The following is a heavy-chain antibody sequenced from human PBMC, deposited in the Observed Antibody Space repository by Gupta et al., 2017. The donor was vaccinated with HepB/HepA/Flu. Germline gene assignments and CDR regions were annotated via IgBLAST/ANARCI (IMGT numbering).Heavy chain of an antibody. V-gene: IGHV3-23*01. J-gene: IGHJ5*02. Sequence: EVRLLDSGGGLVQPGGSLRLSCAASGFTFNTYAMSWVRQAPGKGLEWVSTVSGGGRTTSYADSVRGRFNISRDNSKNTIYLQMNSLRAEDTAVYYCAKLSDYSTSGRFDPWGQGTLVTVSS. CDR1: GFTFNTYA. CDR3: AKLSDYSTSGRFDP. D-gene: IGHD6-6*01. CDR2: VSGGGRTT.